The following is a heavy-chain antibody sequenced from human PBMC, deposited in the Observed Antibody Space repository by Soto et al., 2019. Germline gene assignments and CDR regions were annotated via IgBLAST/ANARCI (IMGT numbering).Heavy chain of an antibody. V-gene: IGHV3-7*01. CDR1: KFTFSTYW. CDR3: ARVPDSSVAARPFYY. J-gene: IGHJ4*02. D-gene: IGHD6-6*01. Sequence: EVQLVESGGGLVQPGGSLRLSCAASKFTFSTYWMSWVRQAPGKGLEWVANIKEDGSEKYYVYSVKGRFTISRDNAKNSLYLQMNSVRAEDTAVYYCARVPDSSVAARPFYYWGQGTLVTVSS. CDR2: IKEDGSEK.